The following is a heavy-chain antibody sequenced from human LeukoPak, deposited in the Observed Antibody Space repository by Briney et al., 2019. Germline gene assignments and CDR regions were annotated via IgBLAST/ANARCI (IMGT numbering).Heavy chain of an antibody. D-gene: IGHD5-18*01. CDR3: ARLMVDTAMVTFFDP. Sequence: GGPLRLSCAASGFTFSSYWMSWVRQAPGKGLEWVANIKQDGSEKYYVDSVKGRFTISRDNAKNSLYLQMNSLRAEDTAVYYCARLMVDTAMVTFFDPWGQGTLVTVSS. V-gene: IGHV3-7*01. J-gene: IGHJ5*02. CDR1: GFTFSSYW. CDR2: IKQDGSEK.